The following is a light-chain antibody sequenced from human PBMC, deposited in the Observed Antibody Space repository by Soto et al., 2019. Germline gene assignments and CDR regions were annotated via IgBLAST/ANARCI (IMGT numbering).Light chain of an antibody. CDR2: EVR. J-gene: IGLJ3*02. CDR3: CSYAGSNTWV. CDR1: SSDVGSYNL. V-gene: IGLV2-23*02. Sequence: QSALTQPASVSGSPGQSITISCTGTSSDVGSYNLVSWHQQHPGKAPKVMIYEVRKRPSGVSNRFSGSKSGNTASLTISGLQAEDEAEYHCCSYAGSNTWVFGGGTQLTVL.